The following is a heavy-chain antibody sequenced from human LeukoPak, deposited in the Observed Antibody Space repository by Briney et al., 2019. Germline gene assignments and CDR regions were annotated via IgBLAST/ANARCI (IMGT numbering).Heavy chain of an antibody. CDR3: AKDFDYDSSGYYYVFDY. Sequence: GGSLRLSCAASGFTFSSYAMSWVRQAPGKGLEWVSAISGSGGSTNYADSVKGRFTISRDNSKNTLYLQMNSLRAEDTAVYYCAKDFDYDSSGYYYVFDYWGQGTLVTVSS. V-gene: IGHV3-23*01. CDR1: GFTFSSYA. CDR2: ISGSGGST. D-gene: IGHD3-22*01. J-gene: IGHJ4*02.